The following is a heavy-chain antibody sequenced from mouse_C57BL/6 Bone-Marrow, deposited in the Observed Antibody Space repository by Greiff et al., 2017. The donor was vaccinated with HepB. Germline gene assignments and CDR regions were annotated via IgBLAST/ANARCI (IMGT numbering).Heavy chain of an antibody. Sequence: QLQQSGAELVRPGASVKLSCTASGFNIKDDYMHWVKQRPEQGLEWIGWIDPENGDTEYASKFQGKATITADTSSNTAYLQLSSLTSEDTAVYYCTTDYSNYWGQGTTLTVSS. CDR2: IDPENGDT. CDR3: TTDYSNY. J-gene: IGHJ2*01. V-gene: IGHV14-4*01. CDR1: GFNIKDDY. D-gene: IGHD2-5*01.